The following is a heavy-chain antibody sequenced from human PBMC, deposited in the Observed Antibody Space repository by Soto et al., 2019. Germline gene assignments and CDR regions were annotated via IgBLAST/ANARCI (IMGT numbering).Heavy chain of an antibody. CDR1: GGSISSSNW. CDR2: IYHSGST. D-gene: IGHD6-13*01. CDR3: ARSPYLAAAPDV. J-gene: IGHJ6*02. V-gene: IGHV4-4*02. Sequence: QVQLQESGPGLVKPSGTLSLTCAVSGGSISSSNWWSWVRQPPGKGLEWIGEIYHSGSTNYNPSLKSQVTISIDKSKNQFSLKLSSVTAADTAVYYCARSPYLAAAPDVWGQGTTVTVSS.